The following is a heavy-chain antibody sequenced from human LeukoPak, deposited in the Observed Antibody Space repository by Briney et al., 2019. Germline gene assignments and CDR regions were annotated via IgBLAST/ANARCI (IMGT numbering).Heavy chain of an antibody. Sequence: GESLKISCKGSGYIFTSYWIGWVRQMPGKGLEWMGIIYPGDSDTTYSPSFQGQVTISADKSITTAYLQWSSLKASDTAMYYCGRRAPGSYDSSAYFDYWGQGTLVTVSS. J-gene: IGHJ4*02. CDR2: IYPGDSDT. V-gene: IGHV5-51*01. CDR1: GYIFTSYW. CDR3: GRRAPGSYDSSAYFDY. D-gene: IGHD3-22*01.